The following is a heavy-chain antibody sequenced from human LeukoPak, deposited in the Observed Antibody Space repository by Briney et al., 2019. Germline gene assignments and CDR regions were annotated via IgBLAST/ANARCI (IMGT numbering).Heavy chain of an antibody. J-gene: IGHJ4*02. CDR3: ARGQRYFAWLFYYFDY. Sequence: SETLSLTCAVYGGSFSGYYWSWIRQPPGKGLEWIGEINHSGSTNYNPSLKSRVTISVDTSKNQFSLKLSSVTAADTAVYYCARGQRYFAWLFYYFDYWGQGTLVTVS. CDR1: GGSFSGYY. CDR2: INHSGST. D-gene: IGHD3-9*01. V-gene: IGHV4-34*01.